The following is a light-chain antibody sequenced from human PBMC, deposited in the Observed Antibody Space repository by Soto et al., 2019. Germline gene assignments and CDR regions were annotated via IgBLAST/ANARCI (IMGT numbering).Light chain of an antibody. Sequence: DIVMTQSPLSLPVTPGEPASISCRSSQSLLHSNGYNFFDWYLQKPGQSQQLLTYLVSNRASGVPDRFSGSGSGTDFTLKISRVEAEDVGVYYCMQALQTPPTFGQGTKVEIK. CDR3: MQALQTPPT. CDR1: QSLLHSNGYNF. J-gene: IGKJ1*01. V-gene: IGKV2-28*01. CDR2: LVS.